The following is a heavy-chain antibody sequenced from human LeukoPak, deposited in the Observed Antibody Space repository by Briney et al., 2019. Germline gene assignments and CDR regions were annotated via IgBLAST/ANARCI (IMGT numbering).Heavy chain of an antibody. CDR1: GGSISSYY. J-gene: IGHJ6*02. CDR3: ARVGGTNYCYYGMDV. CDR2: IYDSGST. D-gene: IGHD1-1*01. Sequence: TSETLSLTCTVSGGSISSYYWSWIRQPPGKGLEWIGYIYDSGSTNYNPSPKSRVTISVDTSKNQFSLKLSSVTAADTAVYYCARVGGTNYCYYGMDVWGQGTTVTVSS. V-gene: IGHV4-59*01.